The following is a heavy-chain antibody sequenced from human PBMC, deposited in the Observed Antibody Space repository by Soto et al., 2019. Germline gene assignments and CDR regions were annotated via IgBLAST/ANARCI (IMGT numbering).Heavy chain of an antibody. CDR1: GFTFSSYE. D-gene: IGHD3-3*01. CDR2: ISSSGSTI. V-gene: IGHV3-48*03. CDR3: ARAPVDFWSGYFDY. Sequence: GGSLRLSCVASGFTFSSYEMNWVRQAPGKGLEWVSYISSSGSTIYYADSVKGRFTISRDNAKNSLYLQMNSLRAEDTAVYYCARAPVDFWSGYFDYWGQGTLVTVSS. J-gene: IGHJ4*02.